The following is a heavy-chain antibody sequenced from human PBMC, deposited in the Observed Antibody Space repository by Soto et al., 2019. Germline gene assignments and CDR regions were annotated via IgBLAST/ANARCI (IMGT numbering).Heavy chain of an antibody. D-gene: IGHD1-20*01. Sequence: SETLSLTCAVSVGSISGSYYYWGWLRQSPGRGPEWIGSVFYTGFTSYNPSLESRVSVSVDTSKNQFSLKVSAVTAADTAVYYCASSQKGYNWNYFDHWGQGALVTVSS. CDR3: ASSQKGYNWNYFDH. CDR2: VFYTGFT. V-gene: IGHV4-39*01. CDR1: VGSISGSYYY. J-gene: IGHJ4*02.